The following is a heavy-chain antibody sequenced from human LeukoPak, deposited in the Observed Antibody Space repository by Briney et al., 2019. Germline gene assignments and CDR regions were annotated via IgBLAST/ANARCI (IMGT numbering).Heavy chain of an antibody. CDR2: IISGGST. CDR3: AKRPLTVDTTMAIFDY. Sequence: GGSLRLSCAASGFIFSSYVMSWVRQAPGKGLEWVSTIISGGSTYYADSVKGRFTISRDNSKNTLYLQMNSLRAEDTAVYYCAKRPLTVDTTMAIFDYWGQGTLVTVSS. CDR1: GFIFSSYV. J-gene: IGHJ4*02. V-gene: IGHV3-23*01. D-gene: IGHD5-18*01.